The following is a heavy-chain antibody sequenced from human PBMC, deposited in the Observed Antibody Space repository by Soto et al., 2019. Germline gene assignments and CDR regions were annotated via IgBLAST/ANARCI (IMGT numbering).Heavy chain of an antibody. CDR3: ARMNYYDTSGYPFDY. CDR1: GGSISSYY. Sequence: SLTCAVSGGSISSYYWSWIRQPPGKGLEWIGYIYFRGTTNYNPSLKSRVTMSADTSKNQFSLKLNSVTAADTAVYYCARMNYYDTSGYPFDYWGQGMMVTVS. CDR2: IYFRGTT. J-gene: IGHJ4*02. D-gene: IGHD3-22*01. V-gene: IGHV4-59*01.